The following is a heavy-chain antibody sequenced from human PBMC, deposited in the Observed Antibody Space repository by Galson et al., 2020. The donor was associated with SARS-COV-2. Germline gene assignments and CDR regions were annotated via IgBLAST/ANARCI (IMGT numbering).Heavy chain of an antibody. V-gene: IGHV3-30*18. CDR1: GFTFSSYG. CDR3: AKDLYSNNYYGMDV. J-gene: IGHJ6*02. CDR2: ISYDGSNK. D-gene: IGHD4-4*01. Sequence: GESLKISCAASGFTFSSYGMHWVRQAPGKGLEWVAVISYDGSNKYYADSVKGRFTISRDNSKNTLYLQMNSLRAEDTAVYYCAKDLYSNNYYGMDVWGQGTTVTVSS.